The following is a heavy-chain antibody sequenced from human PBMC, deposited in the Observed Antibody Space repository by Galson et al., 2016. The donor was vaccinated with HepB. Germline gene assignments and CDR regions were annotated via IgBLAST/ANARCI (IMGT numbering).Heavy chain of an antibody. CDR3: AWGWSPMR. CDR2: IKQDGTVT. CDR1: GFSFSASW. D-gene: IGHD1-26*01. V-gene: IGHV3-7*04. J-gene: IGHJ6*02. Sequence: SLRLSCAASGFSFSASWMSWVRQAPGGGLECVANIKQDGTVTNYVDSVKGRFTISRDNARSSLHLQMDSLRADDSAVYYCAWGWSPMRWGQGTTVTVSS.